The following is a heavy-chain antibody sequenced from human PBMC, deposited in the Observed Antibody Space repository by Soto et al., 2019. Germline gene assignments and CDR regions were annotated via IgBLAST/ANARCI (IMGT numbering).Heavy chain of an antibody. V-gene: IGHV1-46*01. D-gene: IGHD2-2*01. CDR1: GYTFTSYY. CDR2: INPSGGST. J-gene: IGHJ6*02. Sequence: ASVKVSCKASGYTFTSYYMHWVRQAPGQGLEWMGIINPSGGSTSYAQKFQGRVTMTRDTSTSTVYMELSSLRSEDTAVYYCAREVKYQLLSTSPPLYYYYGMDVWRQGTTVTVSS. CDR3: AREVKYQLLSTSPPLYYYYGMDV.